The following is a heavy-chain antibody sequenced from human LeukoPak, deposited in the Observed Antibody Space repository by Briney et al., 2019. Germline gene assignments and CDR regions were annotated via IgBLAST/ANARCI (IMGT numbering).Heavy chain of an antibody. Sequence: ASVKVSCKASGYTFTSYDINWVRQATGQGLEWMGWMNPNSGNTGYAQKFQGRVTMTRNTSKSTAYMELSSLRSEDTAVYYCARWGPDGLSSIAARPDSPYYYYGMDVWGQGTTVTVSS. D-gene: IGHD6-6*01. CDR3: ARWGPDGLSSIAARPDSPYYYYGMDV. CDR1: GYTFTSYD. CDR2: MNPNSGNT. J-gene: IGHJ6*02. V-gene: IGHV1-8*01.